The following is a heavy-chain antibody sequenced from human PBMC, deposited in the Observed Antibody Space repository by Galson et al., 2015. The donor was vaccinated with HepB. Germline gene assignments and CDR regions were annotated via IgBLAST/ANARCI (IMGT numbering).Heavy chain of an antibody. J-gene: IGHJ4*02. Sequence: SLRLSCAASGFTFSSYAMSWVRQAPGRGLEWVSAISGSGGSTYYADSVKGRFTISRDNSKNTLYLQMNSLRAEDTAVYYCANSNSYYDFWSGYRDYWGQGTLVTVSS. D-gene: IGHD3-3*01. CDR3: ANSNSYYDFWSGYRDY. V-gene: IGHV3-23*01. CDR1: GFTFSSYA. CDR2: ISGSGGST.